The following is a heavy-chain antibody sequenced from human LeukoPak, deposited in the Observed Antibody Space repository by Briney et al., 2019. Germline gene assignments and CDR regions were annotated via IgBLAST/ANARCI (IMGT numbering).Heavy chain of an antibody. V-gene: IGHV1-69*01. D-gene: IGHD3-22*01. CDR3: ASEYDSSGYYYG. CDR2: IIPIFGTA. CDR1: GGTFSSYA. J-gene: IGHJ4*02. Sequence: SVKVSCKASGGTFSSYAISWVRQAPGQGLEWMGGIIPIFGTANYAQKFQGRVTITADESTSTAYMELSSLRSEDTAVYYCASEYDSSGYYYGWGQGTLVTVSS.